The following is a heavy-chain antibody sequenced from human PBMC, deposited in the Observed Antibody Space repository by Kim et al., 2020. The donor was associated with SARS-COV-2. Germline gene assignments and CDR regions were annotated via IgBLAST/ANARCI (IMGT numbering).Heavy chain of an antibody. Sequence: GGSLRLSCAASGFTFSSHWMHWVRQAPGKGLVWVSRINSDGSTISYADSVKGRFTISRDNAKNTLYLQMNSLRAEDTAVYYCASRQFTSGWYYFDYWGQG. CDR2: INSDGSTI. CDR3: ASRQFTSGWYYFDY. CDR1: GFTFSSHW. V-gene: IGHV3-74*01. D-gene: IGHD6-19*01. J-gene: IGHJ4*02.